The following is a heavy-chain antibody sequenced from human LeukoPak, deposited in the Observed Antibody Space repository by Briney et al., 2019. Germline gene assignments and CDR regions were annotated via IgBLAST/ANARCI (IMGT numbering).Heavy chain of an antibody. CDR2: ISWNSGSI. CDR1: GFTFDDYA. CDR3: ARARGSGSYLDYFDY. D-gene: IGHD3-10*01. J-gene: IGHJ4*02. V-gene: IGHV3-9*03. Sequence: GGSLGLSCAASGFTFDDYAMHWVRQAPGKGLEWVSGISWNSGSIGYADSVKGRFTISRDNAKNSLYLQMNSLRAEDMALYYCARARGSGSYLDYFDYWGQGTLVTVSS.